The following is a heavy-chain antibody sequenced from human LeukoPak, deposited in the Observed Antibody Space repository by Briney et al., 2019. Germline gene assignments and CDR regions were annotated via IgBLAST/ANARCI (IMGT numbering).Heavy chain of an antibody. D-gene: IGHD1-1*01. CDR3: ARTQSYYYYYYMDV. CDR2: IYTSGST. J-gene: IGHJ6*03. CDR1: GGSISSGSYY. Sequence: SQTLSLTCTVSGGSISSGSYYWSWIRQPAGKGLEWIGRIYTSGSTNYNPSLKSRVTISVDTSKNQFSLKLSSVTATDTAVYYCARTQSYYYYYYMDVWGKGTTVTVSS. V-gene: IGHV4-61*02.